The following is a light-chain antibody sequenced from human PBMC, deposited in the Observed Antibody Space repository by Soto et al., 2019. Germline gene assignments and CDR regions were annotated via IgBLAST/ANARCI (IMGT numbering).Light chain of an antibody. CDR1: SSDIGGYDF. Sequence: QSALTQPASVSGSPGQSITISCTGTSSDIGGYDFVSWYQQHPGKAPQLMIYGVTNRPSGVSYRFSGDKSGNTASLTISGLQAEDEADYYCSSYTSSSSLAVFGTGTKLTVL. CDR2: GVT. CDR3: SSYTSSSSLAV. V-gene: IGLV2-14*01. J-gene: IGLJ1*01.